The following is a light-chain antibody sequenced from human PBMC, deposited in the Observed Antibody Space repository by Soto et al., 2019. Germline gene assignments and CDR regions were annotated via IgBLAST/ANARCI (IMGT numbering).Light chain of an antibody. J-gene: IGKJ1*01. CDR3: QQYGSSPRT. Sequence: EIVLTQSPGTMYLSSGERATLSCRASQSVSSSYLAWYQQKPGQAPRLLIYGASSRATGIPDRFSGSGSGTDFTLTISRLEPEDFAVYYCQQYGSSPRTFGQGTKVDI. CDR2: GAS. V-gene: IGKV3-20*01. CDR1: QSVSSSY.